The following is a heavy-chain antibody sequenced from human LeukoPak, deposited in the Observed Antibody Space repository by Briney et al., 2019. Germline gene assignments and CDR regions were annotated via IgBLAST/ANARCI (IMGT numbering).Heavy chain of an antibody. J-gene: IGHJ5*02. CDR3: AKAREPLLHRVPWFDP. CDR1: GFSFSSYG. CDR2: IRYDGNNK. Sequence: GGSLRLSCAASGFSFSSYGMHWVRQAPGKGLEWVVFIRYDGNNKYYADSVKGRFTISRDNSKNTLYLQMNSLTAEDTAVYYCAKAREPLLHRVPWFDPWGQGTLVTVSS. D-gene: IGHD1-26*01. V-gene: IGHV3-30*02.